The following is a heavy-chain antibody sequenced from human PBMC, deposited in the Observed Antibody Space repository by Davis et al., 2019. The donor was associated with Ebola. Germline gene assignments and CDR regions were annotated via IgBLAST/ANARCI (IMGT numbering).Heavy chain of an antibody. CDR1: GGSFTDYY. D-gene: IGHD6-6*01. CDR3: ARERGSSSSTYYYYYGMDV. V-gene: IGHV4-34*01. J-gene: IGHJ6*02. Sequence: SETLSLTCAVYGGSFTDYYWSWIRQPPGKGLEWIGEINHSGSTNYNPSLKSRVTISVDTSKNQFSLKLSSVTAADTAVYYCARERGSSSSTYYYYYGMDVWGQGTTVTVSS. CDR2: INHSGST.